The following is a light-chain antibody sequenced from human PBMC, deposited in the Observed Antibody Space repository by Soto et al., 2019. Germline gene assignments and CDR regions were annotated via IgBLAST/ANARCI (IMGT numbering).Light chain of an antibody. Sequence: DIQMTQSPSSVSASEGDRVTLTCRASQDIGDWLAWYQQRPGKAPNLLIYSASNLQSGVPPRFSGSGSGTYFTLTITSLQPEDFATYFCLQAYTFPLTFGAGTNVEI. CDR3: LQAYTFPLT. CDR1: QDIGDW. CDR2: SAS. V-gene: IGKV1-12*01. J-gene: IGKJ4*01.